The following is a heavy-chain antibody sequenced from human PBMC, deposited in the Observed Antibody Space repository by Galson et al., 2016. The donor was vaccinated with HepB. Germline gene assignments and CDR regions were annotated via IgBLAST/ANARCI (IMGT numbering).Heavy chain of an antibody. J-gene: IGHJ3*02. CDR2: VFHSGST. CDR1: GVSITNHNW. V-gene: IGHV4-4*02. D-gene: IGHD3-22*01. Sequence: ETLSLTCTVSGVSITNHNWWSWVRQAPGKGLEWLGEVFHSGSTNHNPSLKNRVNISVDTSMTHFSLKLSSVTAADAVVYYCANTYYYDGSGLRDAFDIWGQGTMVTVSS. CDR3: ANTYYYDGSGLRDAFDI.